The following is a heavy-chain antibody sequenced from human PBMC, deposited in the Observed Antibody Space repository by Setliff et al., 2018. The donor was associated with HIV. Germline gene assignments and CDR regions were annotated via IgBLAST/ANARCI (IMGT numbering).Heavy chain of an antibody. CDR1: GGSISSSLYY. V-gene: IGHV4-39*07. J-gene: IGHJ6*03. Sequence: PSETLSLTCTVSGGSISSSLYYWGWIRQPPGKGLEWIASIYFSGNTRYNPSLKSRVTISVDKSKNQLSLKLRSVPAADSAVYYCARVPGYSSGTSYMDVWGKGTTVTVSS. CDR2: IYFSGNT. D-gene: IGHD6-19*01. CDR3: ARVPGYSSGTSYMDV.